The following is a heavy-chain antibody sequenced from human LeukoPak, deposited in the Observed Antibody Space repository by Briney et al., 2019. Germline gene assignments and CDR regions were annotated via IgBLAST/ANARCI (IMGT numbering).Heavy chain of an antibody. V-gene: IGHV3-21*01. CDR2: TDTSGNYI. CDR3: ARGRSITLLRGVAMSDGFDS. CDR1: GFTFSNYG. J-gene: IGHJ3*02. Sequence: GGSLRLSCAASGFTFSNYGMNWVRQAPGKGLEWVSFTDTSGNYIYYGDSVKGRFTISRDNAKNLVFLQMNGLRAGDTAVYYCARGRSITLLRGVAMSDGFDSWGQGAMVAVSS. D-gene: IGHD3-10*01.